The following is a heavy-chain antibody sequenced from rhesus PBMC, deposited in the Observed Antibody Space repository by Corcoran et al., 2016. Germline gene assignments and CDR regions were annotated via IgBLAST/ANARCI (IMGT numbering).Heavy chain of an antibody. CDR3: ARGRGRAFDF. D-gene: IGHD2-21*01. CDR1: VGPISSSNW. J-gene: IGHJ3*01. Sequence: QVQLQELGPGLVKPSETLSLTCAVSVGPISSSNWWSGNRQAPGKGLELIGYIYGGIGSTSYNPSRKSRVTISTDTSKNQFSLKLSSVTAADTAVYYCARGRGRAFDFWGQGLRVTVSS. V-gene: IGHV4S7*01. CDR2: IYGGIGST.